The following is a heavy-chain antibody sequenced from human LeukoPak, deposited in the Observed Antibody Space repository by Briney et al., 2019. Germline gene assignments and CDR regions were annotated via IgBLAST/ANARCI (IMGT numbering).Heavy chain of an antibody. CDR3: ARRLRFLEWLFLDY. D-gene: IGHD3-3*01. V-gene: IGHV3-11*06. CDR1: GFTFSDYY. CDR2: ISSSSSYI. J-gene: IGHJ4*02. Sequence: GGSLRLSCAASGFTFSDYYMSWIRQAPGKGLEWVSSISSSSSYIYYADSVKGRFTISRDNAKNSLYLQMNSLRAEDTAVYYCARRLRFLEWLFLDYWGQGTLVTVSS.